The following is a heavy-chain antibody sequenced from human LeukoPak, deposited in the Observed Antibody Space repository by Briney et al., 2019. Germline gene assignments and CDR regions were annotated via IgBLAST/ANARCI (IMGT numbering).Heavy chain of an antibody. V-gene: IGHV4-4*02. CDR2: IYHSGST. CDR1: GGSISSSNW. J-gene: IGHJ6*02. CDR3: ARGYYYGFNYGMDV. D-gene: IGHD3-10*01. Sequence: SETLSLTCAVSGGSISSSNWWSWVRQPPGKGLEWIGEIYHSGSTNYNPSLKSRVTISVDKSKNQFSLKLSSVTAADTAVYYCARGYYYGFNYGMDVWGQGTTVTVSS.